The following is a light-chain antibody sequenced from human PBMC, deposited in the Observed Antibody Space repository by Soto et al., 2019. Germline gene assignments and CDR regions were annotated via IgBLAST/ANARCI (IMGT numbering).Light chain of an antibody. CDR1: QRVDNK. Sequence: IVMTQSPGTLSVSPGERATLSCRASQRVDNKVAWYQQKPGQAPRLLIYGASTRPTGIPARLSGSGSGTEFTLTISSLQSVDFAVYYCQQYNDWPPWTFGQGTKVEIK. CDR3: QQYNDWPPWT. CDR2: GAS. J-gene: IGKJ1*01. V-gene: IGKV3-15*01.